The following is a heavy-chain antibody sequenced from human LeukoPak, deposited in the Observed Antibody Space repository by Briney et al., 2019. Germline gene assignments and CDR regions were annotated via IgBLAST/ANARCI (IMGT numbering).Heavy chain of an antibody. V-gene: IGHV1-69*04. J-gene: IGHJ6*02. CDR3: ARSFFDSSGYLYYYGMDV. CDR1: GGTFSSYA. D-gene: IGHD3-22*01. CDR2: IIPIFGIA. Sequence: SVKVSCTASGGTFSSYAISWVRQAPGQGLEWMGRIIPIFGIANYAQKFQGRVTITADKSTSTAYMELSSLRSEDTAVYYCARSFFDSSGYLYYYGMDVWGQGTTVTVSS.